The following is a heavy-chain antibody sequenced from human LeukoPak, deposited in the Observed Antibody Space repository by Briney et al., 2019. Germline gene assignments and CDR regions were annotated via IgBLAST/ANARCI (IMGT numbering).Heavy chain of an antibody. CDR2: LYSDGNT. V-gene: IGHV3-53*01. J-gene: IGHJ4*02. CDR1: GFTVITND. Sequence: QPGGSLRLSCAASGFTVITNDMTWVRQAPGKGLEWGSVLYSDGNTKYAASVQGRFTISRDNSKNTLYLEMNSLSPDDTAVYYCARGVEPLAANTLAYWGQGTLVTVSS. CDR3: ARGVEPLAANTLAY. D-gene: IGHD1-14*01.